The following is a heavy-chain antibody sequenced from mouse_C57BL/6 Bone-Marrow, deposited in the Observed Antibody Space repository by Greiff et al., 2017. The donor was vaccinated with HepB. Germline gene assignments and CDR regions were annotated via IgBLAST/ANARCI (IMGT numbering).Heavy chain of an antibody. CDR3: ARSTGTYAMDY. D-gene: IGHD3-1*01. V-gene: IGHV7-3*01. J-gene: IGHJ4*01. Sequence: EVMLVESGGGLVQPGGSLSLSCAASGFTFTDYYMSWVRQPPEKALEWLGCISNKANGYTTEYSATVKGRITISRDNSQSILYLQMNALRAEDSATYYYARSTGTYAMDYWGQGTSVTVSS. CDR2: ISNKANGYTT. CDR1: GFTFTDYY.